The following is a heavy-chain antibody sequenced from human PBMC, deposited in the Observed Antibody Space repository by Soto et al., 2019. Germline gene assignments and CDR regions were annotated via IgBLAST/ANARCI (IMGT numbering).Heavy chain of an antibody. V-gene: IGHV3-15*04. D-gene: IGHD2-21*02. Sequence: PGRSLRPSCAASGLTCINAYINWGRPAPGKGLEWIGQIDRKHDADKTDFAAPVKGRFTLSRDDSKNTVYLQMDGLEIEDTGMYYCVPRFTAVATASFDYSGPGTLVTRSS. J-gene: IGHJ4*02. CDR2: IDRKHDADKT. CDR1: GLTCINAY. CDR3: VPRFTAVATASFDY.